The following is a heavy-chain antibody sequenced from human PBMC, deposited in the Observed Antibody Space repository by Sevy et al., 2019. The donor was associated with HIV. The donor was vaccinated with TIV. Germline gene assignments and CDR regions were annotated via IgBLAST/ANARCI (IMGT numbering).Heavy chain of an antibody. V-gene: IGHV3-11*01. CDR2: ISSSGSTI. D-gene: IGHD6-6*01. Sequence: GGSLRLSCAASGFTFSDYYMSWIRQAPGKGLEWVSYISSSGSTIYYADSVKGRFTISRDNAKNSLYLQMNSLRAEDTAVYYCARDKDSSSFAVWFDPWGQGTLVTVSS. J-gene: IGHJ5*02. CDR1: GFTFSDYY. CDR3: ARDKDSSSFAVWFDP.